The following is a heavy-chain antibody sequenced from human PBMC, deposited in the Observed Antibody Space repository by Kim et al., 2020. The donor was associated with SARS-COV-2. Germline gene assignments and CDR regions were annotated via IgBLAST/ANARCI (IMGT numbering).Heavy chain of an antibody. CDR3: AREGYDILTGALGY. V-gene: IGHV4-39*07. D-gene: IGHD3-9*01. CDR2: IYYSGST. CDR1: GGSISSSSYY. Sequence: SETLSLTCTVSGGSISSSSYYWGWIRQPPGKGLEWIGSIYYSGSTYYNPSLKSRVTISVDTSKNQFSLKLSSVTAADTAVYYCAREGYDILTGALGYWGQGTLVTVSS. J-gene: IGHJ4*02.